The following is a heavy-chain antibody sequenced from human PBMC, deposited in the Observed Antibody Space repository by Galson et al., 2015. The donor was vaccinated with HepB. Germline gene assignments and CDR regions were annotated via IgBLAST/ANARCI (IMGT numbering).Heavy chain of an antibody. CDR2: IIPIFGTA. D-gene: IGHD2-2*01. CDR3: ARDVGVVPAAPDWFDP. J-gene: IGHJ5*02. Sequence: SVKVSCKASGGTFSSYAISWVRQAPGQGLEWMGGIIPIFGTANYAQKFQGRVTITADESTSTAYMELSSLRSEDTAVYYCARDVGVVPAAPDWFDPWGQGTLVTVSS. CDR1: GGTFSSYA. V-gene: IGHV1-69*13.